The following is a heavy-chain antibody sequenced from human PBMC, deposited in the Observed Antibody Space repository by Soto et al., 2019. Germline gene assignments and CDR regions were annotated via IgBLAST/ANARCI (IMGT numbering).Heavy chain of an antibody. V-gene: IGHV3-23*01. D-gene: IGHD3-3*01. CDR1: GFTFNSYA. J-gene: IGHJ4*02. CDR2: ITNSGGST. Sequence: EVQLLDSGGGLVQPGGSLRLSCATSGFTFNSYAMSWVRQAPGKGLEWVSTITNSGGSTYYVDSVEGRFTISRDNPKNTLYLQMNRLRVEDTAVYYCANVKYTIFGSVDYWGQGTLVTVSS. CDR3: ANVKYTIFGSVDY.